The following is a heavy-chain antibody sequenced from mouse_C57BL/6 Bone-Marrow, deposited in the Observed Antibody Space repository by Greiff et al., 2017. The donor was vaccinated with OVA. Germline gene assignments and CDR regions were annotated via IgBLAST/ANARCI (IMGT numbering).Heavy chain of an antibody. CDR2: IRNKANGYTT. V-gene: IGHV7-3*01. Sequence: EVQVVESGGGLVQPGGSLSLSCAASGFTFTDYYMSWVRQPPGKALEWLGFIRNKANGYTTEYSASVKGRFTISRDNSQSILYLQMNALRAEDSATYYCARTYYSNYGFFDYWGQGTTLTVSS. CDR3: ARTYYSNYGFFDY. CDR1: GFTFTDYY. D-gene: IGHD2-5*01. J-gene: IGHJ2*01.